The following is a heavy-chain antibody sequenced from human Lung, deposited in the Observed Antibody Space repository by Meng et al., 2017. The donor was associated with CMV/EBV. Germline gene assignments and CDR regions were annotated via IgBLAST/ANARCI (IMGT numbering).Heavy chain of an antibody. Sequence: ASVKVSCKASGYTLTTYGINWVRQAPGQGLEWMGWVNPYNGDGCYAQRFQGRVTVTTDTSINTAYLELTSLRSDDTAVYYCVRAVHGLEIWGQGTTVTVSS. CDR3: VRAVHGLEI. CDR2: VNPYNGDG. V-gene: IGHV1-8*01. CDR1: GYTLTTYG. J-gene: IGHJ6*02. D-gene: IGHD4-17*01.